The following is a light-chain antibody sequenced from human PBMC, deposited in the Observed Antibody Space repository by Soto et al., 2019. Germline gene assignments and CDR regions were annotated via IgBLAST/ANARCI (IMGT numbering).Light chain of an antibody. CDR2: AAS. CDR3: QQYGSSPTT. J-gene: IGKJ1*01. CDR1: QRINNH. Sequence: DIQMTQSPSSLSTSVGDRVTITCRASQRINNHLNWYQQKPGKAPKLLINAASILQSGVPSRFSGSGSGTDFTLSISRLEPEDFAVYYCQQYGSSPTTFGQGTKVDIK. V-gene: IGKV1-39*01.